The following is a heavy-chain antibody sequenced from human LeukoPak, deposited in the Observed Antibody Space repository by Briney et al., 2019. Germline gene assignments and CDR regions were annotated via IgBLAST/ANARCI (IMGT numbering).Heavy chain of an antibody. Sequence: PSETLSLTCTVSGGSISSYYWSWIRQPPGKGLEWIGYIYYSGSTYYNPSLKSRVTISVDTSKNQFSLKLSSVTAADTAVYYCASSRDGYNRHFDYWGQGTLVTVSS. CDR3: ASSRDGYNRHFDY. V-gene: IGHV4-59*01. D-gene: IGHD5-24*01. CDR2: IYYSGST. J-gene: IGHJ4*02. CDR1: GGSISSYY.